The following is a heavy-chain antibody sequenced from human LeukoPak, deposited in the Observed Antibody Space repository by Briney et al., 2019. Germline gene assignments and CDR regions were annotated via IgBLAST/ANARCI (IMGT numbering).Heavy chain of an antibody. J-gene: IGHJ4*02. D-gene: IGHD3-3*01. Sequence: SETLSLTCAVYGGSFSGYYWSWIRQPPGKGLEWIGEINHSGSTNYNLSLKSRVTISVDTSKNQFSLKLSSVTAADTAVYYCARDPSGYYPYFDYWGQGTLVTVSS. CDR1: GGSFSGYY. V-gene: IGHV4-34*01. CDR3: ARDPSGYYPYFDY. CDR2: INHSGST.